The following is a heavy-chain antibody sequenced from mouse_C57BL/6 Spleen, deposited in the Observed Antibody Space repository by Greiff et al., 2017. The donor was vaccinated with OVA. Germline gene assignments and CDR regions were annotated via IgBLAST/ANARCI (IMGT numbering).Heavy chain of an antibody. CDR2: ISSGSSTI. CDR1: GFTFSDYG. D-gene: IGHD2-4*01. CDR3: ARDYDSFYAMDY. J-gene: IGHJ4*01. Sequence: EVKLMESGGGLVKPGGSLKLSCAASGFTFSDYGMHWVRQAPEKGLEWVAYISSGSSTIYYADTVKGRFTISRDNAKNTLFLQMTSLRSEDTAMYYCARDYDSFYAMDYWGQGTSVTVSS. V-gene: IGHV5-17*01.